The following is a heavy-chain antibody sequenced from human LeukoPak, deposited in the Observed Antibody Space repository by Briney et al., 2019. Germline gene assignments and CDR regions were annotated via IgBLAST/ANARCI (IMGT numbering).Heavy chain of an antibody. J-gene: IGHJ5*02. CDR2: MNPNSGNT. D-gene: IGHD3-9*01. CDR3: ARGYDILTGYYNWFDP. Sequence: ASVKVSCKASGYTFTSYDINWVRQATGQGLEWMGWMNPNSGNTGYAQKFQGRVTMTRNTSISTAYMELSSLRSEDTAVYYCARGYDILTGYYNWFDPWGQGTLVTVSS. CDR1: GYTFTSYD. V-gene: IGHV1-8*01.